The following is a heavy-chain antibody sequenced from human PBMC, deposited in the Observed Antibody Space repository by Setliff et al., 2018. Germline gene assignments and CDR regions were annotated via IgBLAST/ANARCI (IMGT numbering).Heavy chain of an antibody. CDR2: INPGGGST. J-gene: IGHJ4*02. CDR1: GYTFTSYD. Sequence: ASVKVSCKASGYTFTSYDINWVRQAPGQGLEWMGMINPGGGSTTYAQKFQGRVTMTRDTSTSTVYMELSSLRTEDTAVYYCARGYYDSYARYYVVGDYWGQGTPVTVSS. D-gene: IGHD3-22*01. V-gene: IGHV1-46*01. CDR3: ARGYYDSYARYYVVGDY.